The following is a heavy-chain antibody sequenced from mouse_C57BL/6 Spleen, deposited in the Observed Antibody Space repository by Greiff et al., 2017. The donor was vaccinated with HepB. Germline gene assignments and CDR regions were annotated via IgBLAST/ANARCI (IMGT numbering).Heavy chain of an antibody. V-gene: IGHV1-82*01. CDR2: IYPGDGDT. CDR1: GYAFSSSW. Sequence: QVQLQQSGPELVKPGASVKISCKASGYAFSSSWMNWVKQRPGKGLEWIGRIYPGDGDTNYNGKFKGKATLTADKSSSTAYMQLSSLTSEDSAVYFCARPSPYYYGSSYWYFDVWGTGTTVTVSS. CDR3: ARPSPYYYGSSYWYFDV. D-gene: IGHD1-1*01. J-gene: IGHJ1*03.